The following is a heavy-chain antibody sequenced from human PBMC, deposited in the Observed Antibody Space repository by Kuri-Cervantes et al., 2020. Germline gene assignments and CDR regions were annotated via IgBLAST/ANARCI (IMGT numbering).Heavy chain of an antibody. CDR1: GGSISSGDYY. CDR3: ASSYDFWSGYYPGSDYYGMDV. J-gene: IGHJ6*04. D-gene: IGHD3-3*01. V-gene: IGHV4-30-4*01. Sequence: LRLSCTVSGGSISSGDYYWSWIRQPPGKGLEWIGYIYYSGSTYYNPSLKSRVTISVDTSKNQFSLKLSSVTAADTAVYYCASSYDFWSGYYPGSDYYGMDVWGKGTTVTVSS. CDR2: IYYSGST.